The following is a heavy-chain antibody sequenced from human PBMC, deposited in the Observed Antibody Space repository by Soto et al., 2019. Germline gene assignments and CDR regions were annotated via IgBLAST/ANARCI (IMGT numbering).Heavy chain of an antibody. D-gene: IGHD3-10*01. J-gene: IGHJ4*02. CDR2: IIPIFGTA. Sequence: QVQLVQSGAEVTKPGSSVKVSCKASGGTFSSYAISWVRQAPGQGLEWMGGIIPIFGTANYAQKFQGRVTITADESTSTAYMELRSLRSEDTALYYCVWCGESPSSGRYFDYLGQGTLVTVSS. CDR1: GGTFSSYA. CDR3: VWCGESPSSGRYFDY. V-gene: IGHV1-69*12.